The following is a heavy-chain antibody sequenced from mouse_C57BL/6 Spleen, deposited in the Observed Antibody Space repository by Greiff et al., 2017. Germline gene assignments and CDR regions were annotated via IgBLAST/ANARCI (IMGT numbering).Heavy chain of an antibody. CDR3: ASGVSTSLYAMDY. D-gene: IGHD5-1*01. J-gene: IGHJ4*01. CDR2: IYPSDSET. V-gene: IGHV1-61*01. Sequence: QVQLQQPGAELVRPGSSVKLSCKASGYTFTSYWMDWVKQRPGQGLEWIGNIYPSDSETHYNQKFKDKATLTVDKSSSTAYMQLSSLTSADSAVYYCASGVSTSLYAMDYWGQGTSVTVSS. CDR1: GYTFTSYW.